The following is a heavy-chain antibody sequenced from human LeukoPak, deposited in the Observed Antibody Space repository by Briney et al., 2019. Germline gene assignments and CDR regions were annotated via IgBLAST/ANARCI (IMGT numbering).Heavy chain of an antibody. CDR1: GGSISSYY. CDR3: ARGRGIAVAGREPLYYYYYYMDV. CDR2: IYYSGST. V-gene: IGHV4-59*01. D-gene: IGHD6-19*01. J-gene: IGHJ6*03. Sequence: SETLSLTCTGSGGSISSYYWSWIRQPPGKGLEWIGYIYYSGSTNYNPSLKSRVTISVDTSKNQFSLKLSSVTAADTAVYYCARGRGIAVAGREPLYYYYYYMDVWGKGTTVTISS.